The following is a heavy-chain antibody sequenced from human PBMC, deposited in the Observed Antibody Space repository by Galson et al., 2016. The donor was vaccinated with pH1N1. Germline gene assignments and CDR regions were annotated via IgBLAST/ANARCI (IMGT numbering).Heavy chain of an antibody. CDR1: GDTFTSYA. Sequence: SVKVSCKASGDTFTSYAMHWVRQAPGQRLERMGWINAGNGIPKYSQRFQGRVTITRDTSASTAYMELSSLRSEDTAVYYCASSYYYDSSGYNDWGQGTLVTVSS. V-gene: IGHV1-3*01. J-gene: IGHJ4*02. CDR2: INAGNGIP. D-gene: IGHD3-22*01. CDR3: ASSYYYDSSGYND.